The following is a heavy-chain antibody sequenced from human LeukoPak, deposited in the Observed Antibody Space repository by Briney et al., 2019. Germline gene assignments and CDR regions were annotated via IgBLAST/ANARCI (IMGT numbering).Heavy chain of an antibody. V-gene: IGHV3-7*01. CDR2: IKQDRSEK. CDR3: AKDQLGYCSGGSCSYFDY. D-gene: IGHD2-15*01. J-gene: IGHJ4*02. CDR1: GFTFSNYW. Sequence: GGSLRLSCAASGFTFSNYWMSWVRQAPGKGLEWVANIKQDRSEKYYVDSVKGRFTISRDNSMNTLNLQMYSLRAEDTAVYYCAKDQLGYCSGGSCSYFDYWGQGTLVTVSS.